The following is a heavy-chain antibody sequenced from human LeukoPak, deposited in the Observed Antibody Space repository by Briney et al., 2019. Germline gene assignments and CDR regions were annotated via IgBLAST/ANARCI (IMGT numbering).Heavy chain of an antibody. Sequence: ASVKVSSKASGYTFTAYYMHWVRQAPGQGLEWMGWINPNSGGTNYAQKFQGWVTMTRDTSISTAYMELRSLRSDDTAVYYCARDQSVVIVPAAIVYWGQGTLVTVSS. J-gene: IGHJ4*02. CDR3: ARDQSVVIVPAAIVY. CDR1: GYTFTAYY. CDR2: INPNSGGT. V-gene: IGHV1-2*04. D-gene: IGHD2-2*02.